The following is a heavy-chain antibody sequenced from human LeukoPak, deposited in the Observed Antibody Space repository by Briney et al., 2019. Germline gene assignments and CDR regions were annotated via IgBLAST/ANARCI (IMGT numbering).Heavy chain of an antibody. V-gene: IGHV3-20*04. J-gene: IGHJ4*02. D-gene: IGHD3-3*01. CDR2: INWNGGST. Sequence: PGGSLRLSCAASGFTFNTYSMNWVRQAPGKGLEWVSGINWNGGSTGYADSVKGRFTISRDNAKNSLYLQMNSLRAEDTALYYCARAGGVVIAGPFDYWGQGTLVTVSS. CDR3: ARAGGVVIAGPFDY. CDR1: GFTFNTYS.